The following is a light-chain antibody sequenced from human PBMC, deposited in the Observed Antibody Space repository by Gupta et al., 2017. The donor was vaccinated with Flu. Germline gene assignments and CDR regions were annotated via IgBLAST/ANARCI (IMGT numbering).Light chain of an antibody. CDR3: RQTLQSPVA. J-gene: IGKJ1*01. CDR2: LWS. V-gene: IGKV2-28*01. CDR1: ERLLQRNGYKY. Sequence: PSETVSTSDSANERLLQRNGYKYLEWYVQKPGRSPQLLRYLWSNRGDGVPHKFISSSSCAAFTLIIRTGEPEDDVVFYCRQTLQSPVAFGQGTKVEIK.